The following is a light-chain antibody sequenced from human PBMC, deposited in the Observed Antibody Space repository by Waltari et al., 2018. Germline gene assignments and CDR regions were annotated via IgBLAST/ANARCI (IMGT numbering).Light chain of an antibody. Sequence: QSVLTQPPSASGTPGQRITISCSGGSSNIGSNYVFWYQQLPGTAPKLLIYANSQRPSWVPARVAGSKSGTSASLAISGLRPEDEADYYCAAWDGGLSNWLFGGGTRLTVL. CDR1: SSNIGSNY. V-gene: IGLV1-47*02. J-gene: IGLJ3*02. CDR2: ANS. CDR3: AAWDGGLSNWL.